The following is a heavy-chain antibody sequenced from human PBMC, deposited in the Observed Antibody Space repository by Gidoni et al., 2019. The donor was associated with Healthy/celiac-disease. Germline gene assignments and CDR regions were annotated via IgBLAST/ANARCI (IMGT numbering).Heavy chain of an antibody. CDR2: ISSSSRYI. CDR3: ARGDSSGYARF. V-gene: IGHV3-21*01. J-gene: IGHJ4*02. D-gene: IGHD3-22*01. CDR1: GFTFSSYS. Sequence: EVQLVESGGGLVKPGGSLKLSCAASGFTFSSYSMNWVRQAPGKGLEWVSSISSSSRYIYYADSVKCRFTISRDNAKNSLYLQMNSLRAEDTAVYYCARGDSSGYARFWGQGTLVTVSS.